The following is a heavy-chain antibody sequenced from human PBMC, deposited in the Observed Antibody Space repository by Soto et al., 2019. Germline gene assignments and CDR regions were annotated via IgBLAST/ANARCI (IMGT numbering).Heavy chain of an antibody. V-gene: IGHV1-69*13. Sequence: SVKVSCKASGGTFSSYAISWVRQAPGQGLEWMGGIIPIFGTANYAQKFQGRVTITADESTSTAYMELSSLRSEDTAVYYCAREGSSSSRFDYWGQGNLVTVSS. CDR1: GGTFSSYA. CDR2: IIPIFGTA. CDR3: AREGSSSSRFDY. D-gene: IGHD6-6*01. J-gene: IGHJ4*02.